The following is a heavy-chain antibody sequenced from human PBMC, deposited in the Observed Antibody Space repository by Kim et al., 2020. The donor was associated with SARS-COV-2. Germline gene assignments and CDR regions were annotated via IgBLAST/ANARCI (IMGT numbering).Heavy chain of an antibody. CDR2: IYYSGST. CDR1: GGSISSGGYY. D-gene: IGHD2-15*01. Sequence: SETLSLTCTVSGGSISSGGYYWSWIRQHPGKGLEWTGYIYYSGSTDYNPSLKSRVTISVDTSKNQFSLKLSSVTAADTAVYYCARKYCSGGSCSYFDYWSPGTLITVSS. V-gene: IGHV4-31*03. CDR3: ARKYCSGGSCSYFDY. J-gene: IGHJ4*02.